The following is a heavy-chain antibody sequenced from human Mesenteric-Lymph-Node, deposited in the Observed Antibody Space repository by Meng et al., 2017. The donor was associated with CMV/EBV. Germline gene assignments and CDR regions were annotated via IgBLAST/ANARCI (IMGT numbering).Heavy chain of an antibody. CDR2: IGRRSTPT. Sequence: CAYSGFIFSDYYMSWIRQAPGKGLEWISYIGRRSTPTYYADSVTGRFTISRDNAKISLYLQVNSLRAEDTAVYYCARGGYGIWAFDVWGQGTMVTVSS. CDR1: GFIFSDYY. J-gene: IGHJ3*01. CDR3: ARGGYGIWAFDV. D-gene: IGHD2-15*01. V-gene: IGHV3-11*01.